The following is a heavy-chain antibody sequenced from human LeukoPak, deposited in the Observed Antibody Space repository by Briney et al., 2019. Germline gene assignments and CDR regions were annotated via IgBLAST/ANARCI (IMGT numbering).Heavy chain of an antibody. V-gene: IGHV1-8*01. D-gene: IGHD4-23*01. Sequence: ASVKVSRKASGYTFTSYDINWVRQATGQGLEWMGWMNPSSGNTGYAQKFQGRVTMTRNTSISTAYMELSSLRSEDTAVYYCARGGVYGGNLDYWGQGTLVTVSS. CDR2: MNPSSGNT. CDR1: GYTFTSYD. CDR3: ARGGVYGGNLDY. J-gene: IGHJ4*02.